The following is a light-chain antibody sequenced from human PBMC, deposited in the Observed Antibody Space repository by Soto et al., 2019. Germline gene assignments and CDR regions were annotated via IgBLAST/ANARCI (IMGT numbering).Light chain of an antibody. CDR2: EVV. J-gene: IGLJ1*01. CDR3: SSYTSSSTVGV. CDR1: KNDIGVYDF. V-gene: IGLV2-18*02. Sequence: QSALTQPPSASGSPGQSVTISCTGTKNDIGVYDFVSWYQHHPGKAPRLIIYEVVQRPSGVPDRFSGSKSGNTASLTISGLQAEDEADYYCSSYTSSSTVGVFGTGTKLTVL.